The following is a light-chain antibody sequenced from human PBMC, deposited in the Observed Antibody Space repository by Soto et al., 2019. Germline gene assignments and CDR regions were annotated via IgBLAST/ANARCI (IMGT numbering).Light chain of an antibody. J-gene: IGKJ3*01. CDR3: HQFAGSH. CDR2: GAS. Sequence: DIVLTQSPDTLSLSPGERATLSCRASQPVSYSYLAWYQQRPGQAPRLLIYGASRRPTGIPDRFSGTASGTLFTLTISRLEPEDFAVYYCHQFAGSHFGPGTRVDIK. V-gene: IGKV3-20*01. CDR1: QPVSYSY.